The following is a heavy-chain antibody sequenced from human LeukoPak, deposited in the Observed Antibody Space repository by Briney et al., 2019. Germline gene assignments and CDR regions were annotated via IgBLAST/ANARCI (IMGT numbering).Heavy chain of an antibody. CDR2: ISGSGGST. Sequence: GGSLRLSCAASGFTFSSYNMNWVRQAPGKGLGWVSAISGSGGSTYYADSVKGRFTISRDNSKNTLYLQMNSLRAEDTAVYYCAKETNQAVAGALDYWGQGTLVTVSS. CDR1: GFTFSSYN. V-gene: IGHV3-23*01. D-gene: IGHD6-19*01. J-gene: IGHJ4*02. CDR3: AKETNQAVAGALDY.